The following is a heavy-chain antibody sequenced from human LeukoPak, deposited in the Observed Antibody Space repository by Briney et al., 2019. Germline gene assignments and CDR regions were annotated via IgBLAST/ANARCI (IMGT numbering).Heavy chain of an antibody. CDR2: ISYDGSNK. CDR1: GFTFSSYA. D-gene: IGHD6-6*01. CDR3: ARVTSL. Sequence: GGSLRLSCAASGFTFSSYAMHWVRQAPGKGLEWVAVISYDGSNKYYADSVRGRFTISRDNSKNTLYLQMNSLRAEDTAVYYCARVTSLWGQGTLVTVSS. V-gene: IGHV3-30*04. J-gene: IGHJ4*02.